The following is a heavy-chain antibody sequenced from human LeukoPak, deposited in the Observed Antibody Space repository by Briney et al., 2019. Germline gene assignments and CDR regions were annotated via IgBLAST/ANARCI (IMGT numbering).Heavy chain of an antibody. V-gene: IGHV1-69*04. D-gene: IGHD3-22*01. Sequence: SVKVSCKASGGTFSSYAISWVRQAPGQGLEWMGRIIPILGIANYAQKFQGRVTITADKSTSTACMELSSLRSEDTAVYYCARVRGYYYDSSGYYGFDYWGQGTLVTVSS. J-gene: IGHJ4*02. CDR1: GGTFSSYA. CDR2: IIPILGIA. CDR3: ARVRGYYYDSSGYYGFDY.